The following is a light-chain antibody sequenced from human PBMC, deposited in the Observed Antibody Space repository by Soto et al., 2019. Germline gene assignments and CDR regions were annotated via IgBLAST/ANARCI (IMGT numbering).Light chain of an antibody. Sequence: QSVLTQPPSASGTPGQRVTISCSGSSSNIGSNTVNWYQQLPGTAPKLLIYTNNLRPSGVPDRFSGSTSGTSASLAISGLQSEDEADYYCAAWDDSLSGVVFGGGTKVTVL. CDR3: AAWDDSLSGVV. CDR1: SSNIGSNT. J-gene: IGLJ2*01. CDR2: TNN. V-gene: IGLV1-44*01.